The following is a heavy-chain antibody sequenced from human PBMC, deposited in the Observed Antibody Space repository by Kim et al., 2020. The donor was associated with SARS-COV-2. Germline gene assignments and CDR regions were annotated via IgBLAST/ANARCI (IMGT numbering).Heavy chain of an antibody. V-gene: IGHV1-69*13. CDR1: GGTFSSYA. Sequence: SVKVSCKASGGTFSSYAISWVRQAPGQGLEWMGGIIPIFGTANYAQKFQGRVTITADESTSTAYMELSSLRSEDTAVYYCAVPHPYSSSWYGADYWGQGTLVTVSS. CDR2: IIPIFGTA. CDR3: AVPHPYSSSWYGADY. D-gene: IGHD6-13*01. J-gene: IGHJ4*02.